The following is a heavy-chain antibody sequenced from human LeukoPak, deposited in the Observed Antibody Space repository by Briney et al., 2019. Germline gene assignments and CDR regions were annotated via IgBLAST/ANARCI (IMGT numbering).Heavy chain of an antibody. CDR1: GGSFSGYY. Sequence: PSETLSLTCAVSGGSFSGYYWTWIRQSPGKGLEWIGEIIHSGRTNYSPSLESRVTLSVDTPNNQFSLKLNSVTAADTAVYYCARGTVRMHYATFDSWGQGTPVTVSS. CDR3: ARGTVRMHYATFDS. J-gene: IGHJ4*02. D-gene: IGHD2-2*01. V-gene: IGHV4-34*12. CDR2: IIHSGRT.